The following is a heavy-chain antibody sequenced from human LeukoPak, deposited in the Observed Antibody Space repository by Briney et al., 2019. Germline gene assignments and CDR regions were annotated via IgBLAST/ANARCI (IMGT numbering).Heavy chain of an antibody. J-gene: IGHJ4*02. D-gene: IGHD1/OR15-1a*01. CDR1: GFTFSSYA. CDR2: ISFDGTNE. Sequence: GGSLRLSCAASGFTFSSYAIHWVHQAPGKGLEWVSVISFDGTNEYYADSVKGRFTVSRDNSKKTLSLQMNSLRAEDTAVYYCARGTGFYFDYWGQGTLVTVSS. V-gene: IGHV3-30*04. CDR3: ARGTGFYFDY.